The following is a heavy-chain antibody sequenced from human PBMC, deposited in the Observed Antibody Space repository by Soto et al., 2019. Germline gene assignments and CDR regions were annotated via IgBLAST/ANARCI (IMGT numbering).Heavy chain of an antibody. CDR3: ARGNKYYDFWSGYYKDNYYCYYYMDV. Sequence: PGGSLRLSCAASGFTFSDYYMSWIRQAPGKGLEWVSYISSSGSTIYYADSVKGRFTISRDNAKNSLYLQMNSLRAEDTAVYYCARGNKYYDFWSGYYKDNYYCYYYMDVWGKGTTVTVSS. CDR2: ISSSGSTI. D-gene: IGHD3-3*01. J-gene: IGHJ6*03. CDR1: GFTFSDYY. V-gene: IGHV3-11*01.